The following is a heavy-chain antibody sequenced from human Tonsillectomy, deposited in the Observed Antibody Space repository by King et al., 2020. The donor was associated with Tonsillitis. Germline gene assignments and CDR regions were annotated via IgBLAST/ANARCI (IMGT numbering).Heavy chain of an antibody. CDR3: ARDLGDYAFDY. J-gene: IGHJ4*02. Sequence: QLVQSGGGVVQPGRSLRLSCAASGFTFSAYSMHWVRQAPGKGLEWVTVMSSDGSDKYYADSVQGRFTISRDNSKKTLYLQMNSLRVEDTAMYYCARDLGDYAFDYWGQGTLVTVSS. D-gene: IGHD4-17*01. V-gene: IGHV3-30-3*01. CDR1: GFTFSAYS. CDR2: MSSDGSDK.